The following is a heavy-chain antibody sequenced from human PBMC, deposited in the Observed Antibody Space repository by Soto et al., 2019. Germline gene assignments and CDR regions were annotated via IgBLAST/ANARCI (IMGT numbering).Heavy chain of an antibody. CDR3: ARLGDSSGYYPSFDY. CDR2: TIPIFGTA. Sequence: ASVKVSCKASGGTFSSYAISWVRQAPGQGLEWMGGTIPIFGTANYAQKFQGRVTITADESTSTAYMELSSLRSEDTAVYYCARLGDSSGYYPSFDYWGQGTLVTAPQ. D-gene: IGHD3-22*01. J-gene: IGHJ4*02. CDR1: GGTFSSYA. V-gene: IGHV1-69*13.